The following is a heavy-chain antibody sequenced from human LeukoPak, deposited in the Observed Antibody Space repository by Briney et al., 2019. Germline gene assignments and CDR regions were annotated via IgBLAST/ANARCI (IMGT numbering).Heavy chain of an antibody. V-gene: IGHV4-59*08. D-gene: IGHD2-8*02. CDR3: AGHHPRNTVDF. CDR2: ISDIGSI. J-gene: IGHJ4*02. Sequence: SETLSLTCTVSGGSISSYYWSWIRQPPGKGLEWIAYISDIGSINYNPSLKSRVTISLDTSKNQFSLKLSSVTAADAAVYYCAGHHPRNTVDFWGQGTLVTASS. CDR1: GGSISSYY.